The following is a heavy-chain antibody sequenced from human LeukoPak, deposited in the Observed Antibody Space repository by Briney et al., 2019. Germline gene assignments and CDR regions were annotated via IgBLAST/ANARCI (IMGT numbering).Heavy chain of an antibody. CDR2: INPSGGTT. V-gene: IGHV1-46*01. J-gene: IGHJ4*02. CDR3: ARDLQQHLVIGY. D-gene: IGHD6-6*01. CDR1: GYTFTSYY. Sequence: PGASVKVSCKASGYTFTSYYMHWVRQAPGQGLEWMGIINPSGGTTSYAQKFQGRVTMTGDMSTSTVYMELSSLRSEDTAVYYCARDLQQHLVIGYWGQGTLVTVSS.